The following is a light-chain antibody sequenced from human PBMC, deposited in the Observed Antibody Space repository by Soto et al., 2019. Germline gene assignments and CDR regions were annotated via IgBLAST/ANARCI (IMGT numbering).Light chain of an antibody. V-gene: IGLV1-44*01. CDR3: AAWDDSLDGV. J-gene: IGLJ3*02. CDR2: RNN. CDR1: SSNIGDNL. Sequence: QAVVTQPPSASGTPGQSVTISCSGSSSNIGDNLVSWYQQLPGTAPKLLIYRNNQRPSGVPERFSGSKSGTSASLAISGLQSEDEADYYCAAWDDSLDGVFGGGTKVTVL.